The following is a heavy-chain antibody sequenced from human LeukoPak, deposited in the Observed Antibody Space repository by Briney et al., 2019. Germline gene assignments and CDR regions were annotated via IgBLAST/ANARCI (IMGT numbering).Heavy chain of an antibody. CDR1: GGSISYYY. D-gene: IGHD6-19*01. J-gene: IGHJ5*01. CDR2: ISPSGTT. CDR3: ARGSLIGIAVAVPDS. Sequence: SETLSLTCTVSGGSISYYYWSWIRQTPGKGLEWIGYISPSGTTNYNPSLKSRVAISVDTSNFQFSLRLNSVTAADTAVYYCARGSLIGIAVAVPDSWGQGILVSVSS. V-gene: IGHV4-4*08.